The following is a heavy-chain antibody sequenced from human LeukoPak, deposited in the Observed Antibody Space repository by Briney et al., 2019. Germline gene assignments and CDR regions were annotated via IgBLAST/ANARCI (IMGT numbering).Heavy chain of an antibody. CDR1: GFTFSTYD. V-gene: IGHV3-30*18. J-gene: IGHJ3*02. CDR3: AKESDAFDI. Sequence: GGSLRLSCAASGFTFSTYDMHWVRQAPGKGLEWVASISYDGTHKFYADSVKGRFTISGDNSENTVYLQMNSLRAEDTAVYYCAKESDAFDIWGQGTMVTVSS. CDR2: ISYDGTHK.